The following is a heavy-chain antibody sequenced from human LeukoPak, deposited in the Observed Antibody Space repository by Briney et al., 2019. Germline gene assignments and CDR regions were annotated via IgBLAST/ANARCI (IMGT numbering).Heavy chain of an antibody. J-gene: IGHJ4*02. D-gene: IGHD1-26*01. CDR2: IYTSGST. Sequence: PSETLSLTCTVSGGSISSGNYYWSWIRQPAGKGLEWIGRIYTSGSTNYNPSLKSRVTISVDTSKNQFSLKLNSVTAADTAVYYCARGQDSGRYYGIIDCWGQGTLVTVS. CDR1: GGSISSGNYY. V-gene: IGHV4-61*02. CDR3: ARGQDSGRYYGIIDC.